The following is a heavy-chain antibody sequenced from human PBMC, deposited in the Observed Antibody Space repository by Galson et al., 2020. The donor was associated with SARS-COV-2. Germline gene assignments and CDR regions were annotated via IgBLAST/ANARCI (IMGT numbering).Heavy chain of an antibody. D-gene: IGHD2-2*01. Sequence: SETLSLTCTVSGGSISSSSYYWGWIRQPPGKGLEWIGSIYYSGSTYYNPSLKSRVTISVDTSKNQFSLKLSSVTAADTAVYYCARQPLYCSSTSCYEIWFDPWGQGTLVTVSS. CDR1: GGSISSSSYY. CDR2: IYYSGST. CDR3: ARQPLYCSSTSCYEIWFDP. J-gene: IGHJ5*02. V-gene: IGHV4-39*01.